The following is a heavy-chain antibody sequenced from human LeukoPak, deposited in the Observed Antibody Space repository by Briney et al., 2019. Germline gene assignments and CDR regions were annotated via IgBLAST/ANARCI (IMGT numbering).Heavy chain of an antibody. Sequence: GGSLRLSCAASGFTFSSYSMNWVRQAPGKGLEWVSSISSSSSYIYYADSVKGRFTISRDNAKNSLYLQMNSLRAEDTAVYHCAKVATYCSSTSCYIDYWGQGALVTVSS. J-gene: IGHJ4*02. D-gene: IGHD2-2*02. CDR2: ISSSSSYI. CDR1: GFTFSSYS. CDR3: AKVATYCSSTSCYIDY. V-gene: IGHV3-21*04.